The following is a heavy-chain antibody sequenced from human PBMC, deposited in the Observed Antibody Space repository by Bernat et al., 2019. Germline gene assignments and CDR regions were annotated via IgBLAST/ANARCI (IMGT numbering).Heavy chain of an antibody. Sequence: QVQLVESGGGVVQPGRSLRLSCVASGFTFSSYGMHWVRQAPGKGLEWVAVISYDGSNKYYADSVKGRFTISRDNSKNTLYLQMNSLRAEDTAVYYCARDSSSWAFDYWGQGTLVTVSS. CDR2: ISYDGSNK. J-gene: IGHJ4*02. CDR3: ARDSSSWAFDY. V-gene: IGHV3-30*03. D-gene: IGHD6-13*01. CDR1: GFTFSSYG.